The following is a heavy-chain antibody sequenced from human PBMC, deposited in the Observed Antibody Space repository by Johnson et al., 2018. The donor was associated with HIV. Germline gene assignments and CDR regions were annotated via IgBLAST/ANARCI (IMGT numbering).Heavy chain of an antibody. CDR2: IWYDGSRK. J-gene: IGHJ3*02. Sequence: QVQLVESGGGVVQPGGSLRLSCAASGFIFSSYGMHWVRQAPGKGLEWVAFIWYDGSRKYYADSVKGRFTISRVNSKNMLYLQMNSLRVEDTAVYYCAKEGSRGTGTQAPDAFDIWGQGTVVTVSS. D-gene: IGHD1-1*01. V-gene: IGHV3-30*02. CDR3: AKEGSRGTGTQAPDAFDI. CDR1: GFIFSSYG.